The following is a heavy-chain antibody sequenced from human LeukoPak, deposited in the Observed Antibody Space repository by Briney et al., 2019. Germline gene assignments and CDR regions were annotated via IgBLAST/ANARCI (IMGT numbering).Heavy chain of an antibody. CDR3: ARGASGGDYVPFDY. D-gene: IGHD4-17*01. CDR2: INYSGSA. J-gene: IGHJ4*02. CDR1: GGSISNSFYY. Sequence: PSETLSLTCTVSGGSISNSFYYWGWIRQPPGKGLEWIGSINYSGSANYNPSLKSRVTMSVDTSKNQFSLKLSSVTAADTAVYYCARGASGGDYVPFDYWGQGTLVTVSS. V-gene: IGHV4-39*07.